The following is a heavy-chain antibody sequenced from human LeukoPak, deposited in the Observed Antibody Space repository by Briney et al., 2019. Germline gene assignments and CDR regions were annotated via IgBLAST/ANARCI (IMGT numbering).Heavy chain of an antibody. CDR2: IKQDGSEK. CDR1: GFTFRNYW. Sequence: GGSLRLSCAASGFTFRNYWMSWVRQAPGKGLDWVAYIKQDGSEKNYVDPVKGRFTISRDNAKNSLYLQMNSLRAEDTAVYYCARGHYGMDAWGQGTTVTVSS. V-gene: IGHV3-7*05. J-gene: IGHJ6*02. CDR3: ARGHYGMDA.